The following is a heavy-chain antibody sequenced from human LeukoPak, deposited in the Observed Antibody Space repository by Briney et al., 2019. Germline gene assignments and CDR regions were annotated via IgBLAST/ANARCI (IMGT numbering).Heavy chain of an antibody. CDR3: ARCYGSGRWALDI. CDR2: ISGYNGDT. Sequence: ASVKVSCKASGYTFTNYGISWVRQAPGQGLEWMGWISGYNGDTKYAQKVQGRVTMTTDKFTSTAYMELRSLRSDDTAVFYCARCYGSGRWALDIWGQGTMVTVSS. J-gene: IGHJ3*02. CDR1: GYTFTNYG. V-gene: IGHV1-18*01. D-gene: IGHD3-10*01.